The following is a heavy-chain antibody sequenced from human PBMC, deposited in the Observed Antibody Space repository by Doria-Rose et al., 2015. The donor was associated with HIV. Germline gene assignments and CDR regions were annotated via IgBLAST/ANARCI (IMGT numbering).Heavy chain of an antibody. J-gene: IGHJ4*02. D-gene: IGHD6-13*01. CDR2: IFSDDDR. Sequence: QITLKESGPVLVKPTETLTLTCTVSGVSLSSPGMGVSWIRQPPGKALEWLANIFSDDDRSYKTSLRSRLTISRCTSKSQVVLTMTDMDPVDTATYYCARIKSSGWYHKYYFDFWGQGTLVIVSA. V-gene: IGHV2-26*01. CDR3: ARIKSSGWYHKYYFDF. CDR1: GVSLSSPGMG.